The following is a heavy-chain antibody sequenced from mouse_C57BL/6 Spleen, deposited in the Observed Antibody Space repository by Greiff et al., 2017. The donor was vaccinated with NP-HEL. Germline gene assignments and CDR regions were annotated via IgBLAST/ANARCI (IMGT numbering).Heavy chain of an antibody. CDR3: ARTRSGYAMDY. CDR1: GYTFTSYW. D-gene: IGHD3-2*02. J-gene: IGHJ4*01. Sequence: QVQLQQPGAELVKPGASVKLSCKASGYTFTSYWMQWVKQRPGQGLEWIGEIDPSDSYTNYNQKFKGKATLTVDTSSSTAYMQLSSLTSEDSVVYYCARTRSGYAMDYWGQGTSVTVSS. V-gene: IGHV1-50*01. CDR2: IDPSDSYT.